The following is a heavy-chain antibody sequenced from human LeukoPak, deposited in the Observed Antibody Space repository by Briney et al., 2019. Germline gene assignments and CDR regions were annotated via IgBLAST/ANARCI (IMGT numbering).Heavy chain of an antibody. J-gene: IGHJ4*02. CDR2: IYSGGST. CDR1: GFIVSNNY. CDR3: ARATLDN. V-gene: IGHV3-53*01. Sequence: GGSLRLSCAVSGFIVSNNYISWVRQAPGKGLEWVSVIYSGGSTKYAYSVKARFTISRDNSKNTVYLQMNSLRADDTAVYYCARATLDNWGQGTLVTVSS.